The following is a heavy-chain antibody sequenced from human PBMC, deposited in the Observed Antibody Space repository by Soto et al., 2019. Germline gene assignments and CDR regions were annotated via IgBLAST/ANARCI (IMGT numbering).Heavy chain of an antibody. CDR3: ARGGGPDIAYGMDV. CDR2: IYHSGST. Sequence: PSETLSLTCAVSGGSISSINWWSWVRQPPGKGLKWIGEIYHSGSTTYNPSLKSRVTISVDKPKNQFSLKLKSVTAADTAIYYCARGGGPDIAYGMDVWGQGTTVTVSS. D-gene: IGHD5-12*01. V-gene: IGHV4-4*02. J-gene: IGHJ6*02. CDR1: GGSISSINW.